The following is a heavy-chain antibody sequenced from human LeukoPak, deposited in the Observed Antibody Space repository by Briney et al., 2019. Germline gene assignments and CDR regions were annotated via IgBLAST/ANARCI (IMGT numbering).Heavy chain of an antibody. V-gene: IGHV4-31*03. CDR1: GGSISSGGYY. J-gene: IGHJ6*02. CDR3: ARDSSSLNYYYGMDV. CDR2: IYYSGST. D-gene: IGHD6-6*01. Sequence: PSETLSLTCTVSGGSISSGGYYWSWIRQHPGKGLERIGYIYYSGSTYYNPSLKSRVTISVDTSKNQFSLKLSSVTAADTAVYYCARDSSSLNYYYGMDVWGQGTTVTVSS.